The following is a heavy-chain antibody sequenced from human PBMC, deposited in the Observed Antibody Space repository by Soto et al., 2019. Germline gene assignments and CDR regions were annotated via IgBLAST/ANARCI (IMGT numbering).Heavy chain of an antibody. V-gene: IGHV4-34*01. CDR3: AINEGVIIQNPRLDY. CDR1: GVSFSGYY. CDR2: INHSGST. J-gene: IGHJ4*02. Sequence: SETLSLTCAVYGVSFSGYYWSWIRQPPGKGLEWIGEINHSGSTNYNPSLKSRVTISVDTSKNQFSLKLSSVTAAGTAVYYCAINEGVIIQNPRLDYWGQGTLVTVSS. D-gene: IGHD3-10*01.